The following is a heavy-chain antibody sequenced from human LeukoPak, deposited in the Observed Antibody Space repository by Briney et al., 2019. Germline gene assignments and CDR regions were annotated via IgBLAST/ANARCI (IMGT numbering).Heavy chain of an antibody. Sequence: PSETLSLTCTVSGGSISSSRYYWGWIRQPPGKGLEWIGSIYYSGSTYYNPSLKSRVTISVDTSKNQFSLKLSSVTAADTAVYYCATASGAWDYWGQGTLVTVSS. CDR1: GGSISSSRYY. V-gene: IGHV4-39*01. CDR2: IYYSGST. J-gene: IGHJ4*02. D-gene: IGHD2-15*01. CDR3: ATASGAWDY.